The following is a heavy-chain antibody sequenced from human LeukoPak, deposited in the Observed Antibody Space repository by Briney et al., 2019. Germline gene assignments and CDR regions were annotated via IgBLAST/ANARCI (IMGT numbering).Heavy chain of an antibody. CDR1: GYSFNDYW. V-gene: IGHV5-51*01. J-gene: IGHJ4*02. Sequence: GESLKFSCKGSGYSFNDYWIGCVRQMPGKGLEWMGIVSPGDYETRYSPSFRGQVIISVDKSISTSYLQWNNLKASDTATEHCATPLSETGDSSGHCGFDHWGAGTLVTVSS. CDR3: ATPLSETGDSSGHCGFDH. D-gene: IGHD3-22*01. CDR2: VSPGDYET.